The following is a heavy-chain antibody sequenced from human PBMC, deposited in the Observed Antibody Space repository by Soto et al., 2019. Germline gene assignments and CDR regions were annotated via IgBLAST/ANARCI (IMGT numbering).Heavy chain of an antibody. D-gene: IGHD3-22*01. CDR2: IKPDGSQK. CDR3: ARGDYYDSSGPFSDAFDI. V-gene: IGHV3-7*04. J-gene: IGHJ3*02. CDR1: GFTFSSYG. Sequence: PGGSLRLSCAASGFTFSSYGMHWVRQAPGKGLEWVANIKPDGSQKWYVDSVKGRFTISRDNAKKSLYLQMNSLRAEDTAVYYCARGDYYDSSGPFSDAFDIWGQGTMVTVSS.